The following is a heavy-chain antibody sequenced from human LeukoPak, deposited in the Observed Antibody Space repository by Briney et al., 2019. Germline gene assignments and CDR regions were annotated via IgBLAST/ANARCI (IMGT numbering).Heavy chain of an antibody. J-gene: IGHJ6*02. CDR1: GFTYSSYA. D-gene: IGHD2-2*02. CDR3: AKGRPLADIVVVPAAIYSYYYGMDV. CDR2: ISGSGRST. Sequence: GGSLRLSCAASGFTYSSYAMSWVRQAPAKGLEWVSAISGSGRSTYYADSVKGRSTISRDNSKNTLYLQMNSLRAEDTAVYYCAKGRPLADIVVVPAAIYSYYYGMDVWGQGTTVTVSS. V-gene: IGHV3-23*01.